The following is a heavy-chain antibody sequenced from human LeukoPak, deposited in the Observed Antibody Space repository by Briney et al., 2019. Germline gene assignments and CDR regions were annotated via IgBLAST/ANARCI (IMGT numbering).Heavy chain of an antibody. J-gene: IGHJ4*02. D-gene: IGHD2-2*02. CDR3: ARGYCSSTSCYTWEFFDY. CDR1: GGSISSYY. Sequence: SGTLSLTCTVSGGSISSYYWSWIRQPPGKGLEWIGYIYYSGSTNYNPSLKSRVTISVDTSKNQFSLKLSSVTAADTAVYYCARGYCSSTSCYTWEFFDYWGQGTLVTVSS. CDR2: IYYSGST. V-gene: IGHV4-59*12.